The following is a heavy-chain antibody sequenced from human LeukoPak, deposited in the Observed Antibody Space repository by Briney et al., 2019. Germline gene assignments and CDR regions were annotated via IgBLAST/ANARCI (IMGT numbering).Heavy chain of an antibody. Sequence: PSETLSLTCTVSGGSISSYYWSWIRQPPGKGLEWIGYIYYSGSTNYNPSLKSRVTISVDTSRNQFSLKLSSVTAADTAVYYCARLLHCGGDCYSSAFDIWGQGTMVTVSS. CDR3: ARLLHCGGDCYSSAFDI. V-gene: IGHV4-59*01. D-gene: IGHD2-21*02. J-gene: IGHJ3*02. CDR1: GGSISSYY. CDR2: IYYSGST.